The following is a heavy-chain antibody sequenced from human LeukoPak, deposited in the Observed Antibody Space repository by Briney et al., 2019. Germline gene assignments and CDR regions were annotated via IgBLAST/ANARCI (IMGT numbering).Heavy chain of an antibody. D-gene: IGHD3-3*01. CDR3: ARRYDGFDY. J-gene: IGHJ4*02. CDR2: ISYDGSNK. V-gene: IGHV3-30-3*01. Sequence: GGSLSLSCAASGFTFSSYAMHWVRQAPGKGLEWVAVISYDGSNKYYADSVKGRFTISRDNSKNTLYLQMNSLRAEDTAVYYCARRYDGFDYWGQGTLVTVSS. CDR1: GFTFSSYA.